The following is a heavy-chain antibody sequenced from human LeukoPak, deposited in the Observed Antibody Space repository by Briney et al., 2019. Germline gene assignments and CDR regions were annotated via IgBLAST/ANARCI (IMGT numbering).Heavy chain of an antibody. CDR3: ARRVPSQVITDYLDY. CDR2: ITGSSNFI. D-gene: IGHD3-22*01. CDR1: GFTFSAYS. V-gene: IGHV3-21*05. J-gene: IGHJ4*02. Sequence: NAGGSLRLSCTASGFTFSAYSMNWVRQAPGKGLEWLSIITGSSNFIYYADSVKGRFTVSRDNAKNSLYLQMDSLRAEDTAVYYCARRVPSQVITDYLDYWGLGALVTVSS.